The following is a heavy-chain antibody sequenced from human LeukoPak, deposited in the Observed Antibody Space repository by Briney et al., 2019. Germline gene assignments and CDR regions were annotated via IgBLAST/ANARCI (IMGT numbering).Heavy chain of an antibody. CDR1: GGTFSSYA. V-gene: IGHV1-69*13. Sequence: GASVKVSCKASGGTFSSYAISWVRQATGQGLEWMGGIIPIFGTANYAQKFQGRVTITADESTSTAYMELSSLRSEDTAVYYCARMYYYDSSGYSHFDYWGQGTLVTVSS. D-gene: IGHD3-22*01. J-gene: IGHJ4*02. CDR3: ARMYYYDSSGYSHFDY. CDR2: IIPIFGTA.